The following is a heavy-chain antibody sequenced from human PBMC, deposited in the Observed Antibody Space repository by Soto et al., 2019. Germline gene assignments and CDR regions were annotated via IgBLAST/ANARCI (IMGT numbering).Heavy chain of an antibody. CDR1: GFTFSSYS. J-gene: IGHJ6*02. CDR2: TSSSSSTI. V-gene: IGHV3-48*02. Sequence: PGGSLRLSCAASGFTFSSYSMNWVRQAPGKGLEWVSYTSSSSSTIYYADSVKGRFTISRDNAKNSLYLQMNSLRDEDTAVYYCASNPPYYYYYGMDVWGQGTTVTVSS. CDR3: ASNPPYYYYYGMDV.